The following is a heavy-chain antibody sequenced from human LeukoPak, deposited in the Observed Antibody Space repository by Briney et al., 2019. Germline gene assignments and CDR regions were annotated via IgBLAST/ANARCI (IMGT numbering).Heavy chain of an antibody. Sequence: PGGSLRLSCAASGFTFSSYWMSWVRQAPGKGLEWVANIKEDGSDRYYVDSVKGRFTISRDNVKNSLYLQTNSLRAEDTAVYYCARVDFWSGYSFDYWGQGTLVTVSS. J-gene: IGHJ4*02. CDR1: GFTFSSYW. V-gene: IGHV3-7*01. D-gene: IGHD3-3*01. CDR3: ARVDFWSGYSFDY. CDR2: IKEDGSDR.